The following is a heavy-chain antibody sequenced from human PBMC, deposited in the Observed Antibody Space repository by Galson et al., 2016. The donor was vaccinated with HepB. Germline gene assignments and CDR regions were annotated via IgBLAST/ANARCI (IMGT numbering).Heavy chain of an antibody. D-gene: IGHD4-11*01. CDR1: GFSISGSSYY. V-gene: IGHV4-39*01. CDR3: ARHLRETTLLGAFDI. CDR2: IYYSGRT. Sequence: SETLSLTCSVSGFSISGSSYYWGWIRQPPGKGPECVGSIYYSGRTYYNPSLMSRVTISLDTSKNQFSLKLNSATAADTAVFYCARHLRETTLLGAFDIWGQGTMVTVSS. J-gene: IGHJ3*02.